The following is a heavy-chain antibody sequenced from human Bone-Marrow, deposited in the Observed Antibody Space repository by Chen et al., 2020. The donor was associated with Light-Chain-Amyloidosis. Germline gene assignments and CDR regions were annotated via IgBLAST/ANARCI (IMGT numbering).Heavy chain of an antibody. D-gene: IGHD3-3*01. CDR2: ISGDGRTT. J-gene: IGHJ5*02. V-gene: IGHV3-43*02. CDR1: GLKFDDYA. Sequence: EVQLVESGGGMIQPGGSLRVSCEASGLKFDDYAMHRVRQASGRGLEWVSLISGDGRTTHYADSVKGRFTISRDNSKRFLYLEMNSLRNEDTAIYYCTKDRNNDFWSGTSNWFDPWGQGTPVTVST. CDR3: TKDRNNDFWSGTSNWFDP.